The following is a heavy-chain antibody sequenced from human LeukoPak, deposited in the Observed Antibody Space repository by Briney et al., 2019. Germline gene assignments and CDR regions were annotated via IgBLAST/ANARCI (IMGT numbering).Heavy chain of an antibody. CDR1: GESFSGYY. Sequence: PSETLSLTCAVYGESFSGYYWSWIRQPPGKGLEWIGEINHSGSTNYNPSVKSRVTISVDTSKNQFSLKLSSVTAADTAVYYCARGTLSVGYRGHLRERNNYYYMGGWGKGTTVTVSS. V-gene: IGHV4-34*01. D-gene: IGHD4-23*01. CDR2: INHSGST. J-gene: IGHJ6*03. CDR3: ARGTLSVGYRGHLRERNNYYYMGG.